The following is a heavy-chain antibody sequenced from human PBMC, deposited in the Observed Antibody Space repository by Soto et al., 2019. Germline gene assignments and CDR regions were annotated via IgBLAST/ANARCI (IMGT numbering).Heavy chain of an antibody. V-gene: IGHV4-39*01. J-gene: IGHJ4*02. CDR2: IYYSGRS. Sequence: SLTCTVSGGSITSSSYHWGWIRQPPGKGLEWIGGIYYSGRSYYNPSLKSRVTMSVDTSKNQFSLTLNSVTAADAAVYYCARQRTTVVTQAYFDHWGQGTLVTVSS. CDR1: GGSITSSSYH. CDR3: ARQRTTVVTQAYFDH. D-gene: IGHD4-17*01.